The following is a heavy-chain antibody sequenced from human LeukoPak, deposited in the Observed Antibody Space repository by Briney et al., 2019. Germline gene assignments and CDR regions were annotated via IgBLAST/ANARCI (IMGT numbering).Heavy chain of an antibody. CDR2: IIPIFGTA. J-gene: IGHJ5*02. CDR3: ARADIVVVPAAINWFDP. V-gene: IGHV1-69*13. D-gene: IGHD2-2*02. CDR1: GGTFSSYA. Sequence: ASVKVSCKASGGTFSSYAISWVRQAPGQGLEWMGGIIPIFGTANYAQKFQGRVTITADESTSTAYMELSSLRSEDTAVYHCARADIVVVPAAINWFDPWGQGTLVTVSS.